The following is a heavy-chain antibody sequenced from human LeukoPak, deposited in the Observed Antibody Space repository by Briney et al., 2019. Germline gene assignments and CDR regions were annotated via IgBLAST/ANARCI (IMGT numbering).Heavy chain of an antibody. J-gene: IGHJ4*02. CDR2: ISAYNGNT. CDR1: GYTFHSYG. D-gene: IGHD3-10*01. CDR3: ARDLYSRRMYYYGSGSYFAY. Sequence: ASVKVSCKASGYTFHSYGISWVRQAPGQGLEWMGWISAYNGNTHYAQEVQGRVTMTTDTSTSTAYMDLRSLKSDDTAVYYCARDLYSRRMYYYGSGSYFAYWGQGTLVTVSS. V-gene: IGHV1-18*01.